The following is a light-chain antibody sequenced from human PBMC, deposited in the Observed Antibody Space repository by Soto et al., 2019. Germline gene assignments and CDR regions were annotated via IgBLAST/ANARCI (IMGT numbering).Light chain of an antibody. J-gene: IGKJ5*01. CDR1: QGISSY. CDR2: AAS. Sequence: DIQLTQSPSFLSASVGDRVTITCRASQGISSYLAWYQQKPGKAPKLLIYAASTLQSGVTSRFSGSGSGTDFTLTISSLQPEDFATYYCQQSYSTSITFGQGTRLE. CDR3: QQSYSTSIT. V-gene: IGKV1-39*01.